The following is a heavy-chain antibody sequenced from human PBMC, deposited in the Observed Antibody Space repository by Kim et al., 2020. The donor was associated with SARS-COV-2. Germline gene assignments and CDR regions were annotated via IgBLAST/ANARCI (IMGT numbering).Heavy chain of an antibody. Sequence: PKFQGRVTITRDTSASTAYMELSSLRSEDTAVYYCARGITMVRGVRNWFDPWGQGTLVTVSS. D-gene: IGHD3-10*01. CDR3: ARGITMVRGVRNWFDP. J-gene: IGHJ5*02. V-gene: IGHV1-3*01.